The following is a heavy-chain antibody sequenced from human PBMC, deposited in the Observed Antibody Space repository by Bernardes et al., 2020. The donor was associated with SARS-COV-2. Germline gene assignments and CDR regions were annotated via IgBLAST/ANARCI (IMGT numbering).Heavy chain of an antibody. D-gene: IGHD5-18*01. Sequence: GGSLRLSVAASGFTVSSNYMSWVRQAPGKGLEWVSVIYSGGSTYYADSVKGRFTISRHNSKNTLYLQMNSLRAEDTAVYYCASLYPGGYGGNWDYYGMDVWGQGTTVTVSS. V-gene: IGHV3-53*04. CDR3: ASLYPGGYGGNWDYYGMDV. CDR2: IYSGGST. J-gene: IGHJ6*02. CDR1: GFTVSSNY.